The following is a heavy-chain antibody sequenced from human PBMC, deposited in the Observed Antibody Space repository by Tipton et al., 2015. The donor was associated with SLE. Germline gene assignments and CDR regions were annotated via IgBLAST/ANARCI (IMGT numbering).Heavy chain of an antibody. CDR2: IYYGGTI. CDR3: ARDLHGGYRGGAFDI. V-gene: IGHV4-28*03. CDR1: VYSISSSHW. Sequence: TLSLTCNVSVYSISSSHWWGWIRQPPGKGLEWIGHIYYGGTIYYNPSLKSRVTMSIDTSKNQFSLKLSSVTDVDTAVYYCARDLHGGYRGGAFDIWGQGTMVTVSS. D-gene: IGHD5-12*01. J-gene: IGHJ3*02.